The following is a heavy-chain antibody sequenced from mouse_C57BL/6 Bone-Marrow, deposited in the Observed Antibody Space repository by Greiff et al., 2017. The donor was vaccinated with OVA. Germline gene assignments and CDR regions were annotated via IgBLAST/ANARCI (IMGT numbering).Heavy chain of an antibody. CDR3: TRRSYGSPYFDY. CDR1: GYTFTDYE. J-gene: IGHJ2*01. CDR2: IDPETGGT. D-gene: IGHD1-1*01. Sequence: VQLQQSGAELVRPGASVTLSCKASGYTFTDYEMHWVKQTPVHGLEWIGAIDPETGGTAYNQKFKGKAILTADKSSSTAYMELRSLTSEDSAVYYCTRRSYGSPYFDYWGQGTTLTVSS. V-gene: IGHV1-15*01.